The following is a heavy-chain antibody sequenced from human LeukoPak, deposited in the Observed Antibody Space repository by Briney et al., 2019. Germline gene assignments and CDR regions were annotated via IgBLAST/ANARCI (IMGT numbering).Heavy chain of an antibody. D-gene: IGHD3-22*01. J-gene: IGHJ4*02. CDR1: GGTFSSYA. Sequence: ASVKVSCKASGGTFSSYAISWVRQAPGQGLEWMGWISAYNDNTNYAQNLQGRVTMTTDTSTSTAYMELRSLRSDDTAVYYCARPHGYDSSGFDQYYFDYWGQGTPVTVSS. V-gene: IGHV1-18*01. CDR3: ARPHGYDSSGFDQYYFDY. CDR2: ISAYNDNT.